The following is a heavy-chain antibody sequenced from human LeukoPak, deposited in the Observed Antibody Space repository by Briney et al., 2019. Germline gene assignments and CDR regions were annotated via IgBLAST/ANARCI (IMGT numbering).Heavy chain of an antibody. V-gene: IGHV3-23*01. CDR1: GFTFNNYG. CDR2: ISNDGGGT. Sequence: PGGSLRLSCAASGFTFNNYGLIWVRQAPGKGLEWVAAISNDGGGTMYGAFVEGRFTISRDNSKNTLFLQMNSLRAEDKAVYYCAKAPGYYYYYGMDVWGHGTTVTVSS. J-gene: IGHJ6*02. CDR3: AKAPGYYYYYGMDV.